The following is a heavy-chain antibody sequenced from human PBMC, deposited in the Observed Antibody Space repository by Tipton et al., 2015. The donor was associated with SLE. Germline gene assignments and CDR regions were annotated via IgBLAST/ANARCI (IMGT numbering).Heavy chain of an antibody. V-gene: IGHV3-72*01. J-gene: IGHJ3*02. CDR1: GFSVLTTY. Sequence: SLRLSCAASGFSVLTTYMSWVRQTPGKGLEWVGRIRNKANRYATEYAASVKGRFTISRDDSKNTLFVQMNSLKIEDTAVYFCARGLNSFDIWGQGTMVTVSS. D-gene: IGHD2-21*02. CDR2: IRNKANRYAT. CDR3: ARGLNSFDI.